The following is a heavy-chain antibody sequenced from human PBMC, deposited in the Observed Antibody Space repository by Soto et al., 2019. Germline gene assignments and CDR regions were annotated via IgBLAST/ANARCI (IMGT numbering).Heavy chain of an antibody. V-gene: IGHV3-23*01. CDR1: GFSFSSYA. D-gene: IGHD2-2*01. Sequence: GGSLRLSCAASGFSFSSYAMTWVRQDPGKGLEWVSAISGSGGSTYYADSVKGRFSISRDNSKNTLNLQMNSLRAEDTAVYYCAKVNERRIVVVPAALPRTRDMYYMDVWGKGTTVTVSS. CDR3: AKVNERRIVVVPAALPRTRDMYYMDV. CDR2: ISGSGGST. J-gene: IGHJ6*03.